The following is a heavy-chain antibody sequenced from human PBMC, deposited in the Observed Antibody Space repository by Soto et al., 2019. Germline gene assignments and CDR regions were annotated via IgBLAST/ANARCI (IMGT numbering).Heavy chain of an antibody. CDR2: ISGSGGNT. Sequence: EVQLLASGGDLVQPGGSLRLSCAASGFTFSTYAMNWVRQAPGRGLEWVASISGSGGNTYYADSVKGRFTISRDNSKNTLNLQMNGLRAEDTAVYYCVKAAAVYYFDHWGQGTLVTVSS. CDR3: VKAAAVYYFDH. V-gene: IGHV3-23*01. CDR1: GFTFSTYA. J-gene: IGHJ4*02. D-gene: IGHD6-25*01.